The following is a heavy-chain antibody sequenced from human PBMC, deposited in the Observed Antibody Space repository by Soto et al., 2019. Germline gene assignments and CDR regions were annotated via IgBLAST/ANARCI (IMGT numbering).Heavy chain of an antibody. J-gene: IGHJ4*02. CDR3: ARDQEIFDY. CDR2: ISAYNGNT. CDR1: GYTFTSYG. Sequence: QVQLVQSGAEMKKPGASVKVSCKASGYTFTSYGISLVRQAPGQGLEWMGWISAYNGNTKYAQKLQGRVTMTTDTSTSTAYLELRGMRSDDTAVYYCARDQEIFDYWGQGTLVPVSS. V-gene: IGHV1-18*01.